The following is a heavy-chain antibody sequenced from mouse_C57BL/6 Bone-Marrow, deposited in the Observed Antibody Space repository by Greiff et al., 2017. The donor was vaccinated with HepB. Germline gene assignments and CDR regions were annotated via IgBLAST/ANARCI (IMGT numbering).Heavy chain of an antibody. CDR1: GFSFNTYA. V-gene: IGHV10-1*01. Sequence: EVKLVESGGGLVQPKGSLKLSCAASGFSFNTYAMNWVRQAPGKGLEWVARIRSKSNNYATYYADSVKDRFTISRDDSESMLYLQMNNLKTEDTAMYYCVRQQSYDYAMDYWGQGTSVTVSS. J-gene: IGHJ4*01. CDR2: IRSKSNNYAT. CDR3: VRQQSYDYAMDY. D-gene: IGHD1-1*01.